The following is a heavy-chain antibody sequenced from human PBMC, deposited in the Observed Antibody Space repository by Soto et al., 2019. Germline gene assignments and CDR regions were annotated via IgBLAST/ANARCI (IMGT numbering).Heavy chain of an antibody. D-gene: IGHD6-13*01. Sequence: QVQLVESGGGVVQPGRSLRLSCAASGFTFSSYGMHWVRQAPGKGLEWVAVIWYDGSNKYYADSVKGRFTISRDNSKNTLYLQMNSLRAEDTAVYYGASWGIAAGVYWGQGTLVTVSS. CDR3: ASWGIAAGVY. V-gene: IGHV3-33*01. CDR1: GFTFSSYG. J-gene: IGHJ4*02. CDR2: IWYDGSNK.